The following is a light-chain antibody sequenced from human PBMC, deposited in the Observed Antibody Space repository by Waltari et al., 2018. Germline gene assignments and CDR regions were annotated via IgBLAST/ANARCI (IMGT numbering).Light chain of an antibody. J-gene: IGLJ1*01. CDR2: DGS. CDR3: SSYTISSTSYV. V-gene: IGLV2-14*01. Sequence: QSALTQPASVSGSTGQSITISCTGTSSEVGGYNYVSWYQQHTCKAPKLMSYDGSKRHSGVSNRFCGAKSGNTAALPISGLQAEDESDYYCSSYTISSTSYVFGTGTKVTFL. CDR1: SSEVGGYNY.